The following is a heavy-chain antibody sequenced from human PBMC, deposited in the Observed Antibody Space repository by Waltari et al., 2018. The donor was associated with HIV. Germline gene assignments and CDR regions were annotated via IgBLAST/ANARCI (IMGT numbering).Heavy chain of an antibody. CDR3: ARLSPYLGELSPYFDY. D-gene: IGHD3-16*02. Sequence: QLQLQESGPGLVKPSETLSLTCTFSGGSISSSSYYWGWIRQPPGTGLGWIGSIYYSGSTYYNPSLKSRVTISVDTSKNQFSLKLSSVTAADTAVYYCARLSPYLGELSPYFDYWGQGTLVTVSS. CDR1: GGSISSSSYY. CDR2: IYYSGST. J-gene: IGHJ4*02. V-gene: IGHV4-39*01.